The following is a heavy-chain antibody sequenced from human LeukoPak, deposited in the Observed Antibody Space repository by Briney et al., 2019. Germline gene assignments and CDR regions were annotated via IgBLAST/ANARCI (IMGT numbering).Heavy chain of an antibody. D-gene: IGHD5-18*01. CDR2: IYYSGST. CDR3: ARYDTASDV. Sequence: TLSLTCTVSGGSISSGDYYWRWIRQPPGKGLEWIGYIYYSGSTYYNPSLKSRVTKSVDTSKNQFSLKLNSVTAADTAVYYCARYDTASDVWGKGTTVTVSS. V-gene: IGHV4-30-4*01. J-gene: IGHJ6*04. CDR1: GGSISSGDYY.